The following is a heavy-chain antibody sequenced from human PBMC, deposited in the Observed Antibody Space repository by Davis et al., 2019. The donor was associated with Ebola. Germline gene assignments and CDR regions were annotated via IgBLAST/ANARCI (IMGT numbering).Heavy chain of an antibody. Sequence: PGGSLRLSCAASGFTFSSYAMSWVRQAPGKGLEWVSAISGSGGSTYYADSVKGRFTISRDNSKNTLYLQMNSLRAEDTAVYYCASEHCSSTSCYGEHWGQGTLVTVSS. V-gene: IGHV3-23*01. J-gene: IGHJ1*01. CDR1: GFTFSSYA. CDR3: ASEHCSSTSCYGEH. CDR2: ISGSGGST. D-gene: IGHD2-2*01.